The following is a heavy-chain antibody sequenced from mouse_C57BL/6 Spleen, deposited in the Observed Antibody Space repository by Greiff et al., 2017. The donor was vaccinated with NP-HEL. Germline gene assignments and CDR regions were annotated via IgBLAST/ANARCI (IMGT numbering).Heavy chain of an antibody. J-gene: IGHJ1*03. CDR2: INPGSGGT. Sequence: VKLQESGAELVRPGTSVKVSCKASGYAFTNYLIEWVQQRPGQGLEWIGVINPGSGGTNYNEKFKGKATLTADKSSSTAYMQLSSLTSEDSAVYFCARDYGSSYWYFDVWGTGTTVTVSS. CDR1: GYAFTNYL. D-gene: IGHD1-1*01. CDR3: ARDYGSSYWYFDV. V-gene: IGHV1-54*01.